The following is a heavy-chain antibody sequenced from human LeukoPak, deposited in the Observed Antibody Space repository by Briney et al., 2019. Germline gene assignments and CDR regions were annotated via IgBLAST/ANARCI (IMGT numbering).Heavy chain of an antibody. V-gene: IGHV3-23*01. Sequence: GGSLRLSCAASGFTFSDYARNWVRQAPGKGLEWVSPISGSGGSTYYADSVKGRFTISRDNSKNTLYLQMNSRRAEDTDVYYCAKAGPAALRTAYGYYFYGMDVWGQGTTVTVSS. CDR3: AKAGPAALRTAYGYYFYGMDV. CDR2: ISGSGGST. CDR1: GFTFSDYA. D-gene: IGHD1-1*01. J-gene: IGHJ6*02.